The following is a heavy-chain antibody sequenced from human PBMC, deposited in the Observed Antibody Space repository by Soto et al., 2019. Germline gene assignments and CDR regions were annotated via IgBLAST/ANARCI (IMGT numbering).Heavy chain of an antibody. CDR2: ISSSSSTI. Sequence: EVQLVESGGGLVQPGGSLRLSCAASGFTLSSHSMNWVRQAPGKGLEWVSYISSSSSTIYYADSVKGRFTISSDNAKNSLYLQMNSLRDEETAVYYCARGSVGCSGGRCYYGMDVWGQGTTVTVSS. V-gene: IGHV3-48*02. CDR1: GFTLSSHS. J-gene: IGHJ6*02. CDR3: ARGSVGCSGGRCYYGMDV. D-gene: IGHD2-15*01.